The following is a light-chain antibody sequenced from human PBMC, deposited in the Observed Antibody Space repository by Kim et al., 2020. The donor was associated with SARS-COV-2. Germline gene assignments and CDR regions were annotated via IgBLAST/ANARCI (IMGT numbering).Light chain of an antibody. CDR2: RND. CDR3: AAWDDRQTGPV. Sequence: GQTVTISSSGGSSNIGLNYVDWYQQLPGTAPKLLISRNDHRPAGVPDRFSASKSGTSASLAISGLRSEDEADYYCAAWDDRQTGPVFGGGTQLTVL. V-gene: IGLV1-47*01. J-gene: IGLJ3*02. CDR1: SSNIGLNY.